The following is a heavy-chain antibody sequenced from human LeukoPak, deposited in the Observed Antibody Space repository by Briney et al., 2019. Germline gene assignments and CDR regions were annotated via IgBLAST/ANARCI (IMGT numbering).Heavy chain of an antibody. CDR1: GDSLSSNSAT. D-gene: IGHD3-16*01. CDR3: ARGNGYPFDY. J-gene: IGHJ4*02. CDR2: TYYRSKWYN. V-gene: IGHV6-1*01. Sequence: SQTLSLTCAISGDSLSSNSATWNWVRQSPSRGLEWLGRTYYRSKWYNDYAVSVKGRVTINPDASKKQISLQLNSVTPEDTAMYYCARGNGYPFDYWGQGTLVTVSS.